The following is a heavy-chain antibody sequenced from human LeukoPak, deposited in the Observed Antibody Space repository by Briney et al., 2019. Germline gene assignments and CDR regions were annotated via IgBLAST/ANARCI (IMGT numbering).Heavy chain of an antibody. V-gene: IGHV1-2*02. CDR2: INPNSGGT. CDR3: AILLTVQGDH. CDR1: GYTFTDYY. J-gene: IGHJ4*02. Sequence: ASVKVSCTTSGYTFTDYYMHWGRQAPGQGLEWMGWINPNSGGTKFAQKFQGRVTLTTDTSVSTAYMELSRLRSDDTAMYYCAILLTVQGDHWGRGSLVTVSS. D-gene: IGHD3-9*01.